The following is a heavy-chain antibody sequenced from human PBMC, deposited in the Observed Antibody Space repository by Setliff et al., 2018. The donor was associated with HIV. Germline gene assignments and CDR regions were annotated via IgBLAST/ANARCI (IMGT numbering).Heavy chain of an antibody. J-gene: IGHJ6*02. Sequence: PSETLSLTCAVSGDSVSGPNYNWGWIRQPPGKGLEWIGTISFRRRTSYNPSLKSRVTISLDTSKSQFSLNLNSVTAADAAVYYCTGPAMAAAGPLEYYYYYGMDVWGQGTTVTVSS. CDR2: ISFRRRT. D-gene: IGHD6-13*01. CDR3: TGPAMAAAGPLEYYYYYGMDV. CDR1: GDSVSGPNYN. V-gene: IGHV4-39*01.